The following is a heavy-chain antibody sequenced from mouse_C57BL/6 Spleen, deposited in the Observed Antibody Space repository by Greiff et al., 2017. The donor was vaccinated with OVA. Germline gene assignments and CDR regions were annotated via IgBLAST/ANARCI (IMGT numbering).Heavy chain of an antibody. D-gene: IGHD1-1*01. Sequence: QVHVKQPGAELVRPGSSVKLSCKASGYTFTSYWMHWVKQRPIQGLEWIGNIDPSDSETHYNQKFKDKATLTVDKSSSTAYMQLSSLTSEDSAVYYCARSGAITTVVVDYFDYWGQGTTLTVSS. CDR3: ARSGAITTVVVDYFDY. V-gene: IGHV1-52*01. CDR2: IDPSDSET. J-gene: IGHJ2*01. CDR1: GYTFTSYW.